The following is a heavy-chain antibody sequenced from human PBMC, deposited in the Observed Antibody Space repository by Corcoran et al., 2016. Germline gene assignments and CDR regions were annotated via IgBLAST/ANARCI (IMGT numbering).Heavy chain of an antibody. Sequence: QVQLVQSGAEVKKPGSSVKVSCKASGGTFSSYAISWVRQAPGQGLEWMGGIIPIFGTANYAQKFQGRVTITADESTGTAYMELSSLRSEDTAVYYCARGGYYYDSSGYYLDFQHWGQGTLVTVSS. V-gene: IGHV1-69*01. D-gene: IGHD3-22*01. CDR2: IIPIFGTA. CDR1: GGTFSSYA. CDR3: ARGGYYYDSSGYYLDFQH. J-gene: IGHJ1*01.